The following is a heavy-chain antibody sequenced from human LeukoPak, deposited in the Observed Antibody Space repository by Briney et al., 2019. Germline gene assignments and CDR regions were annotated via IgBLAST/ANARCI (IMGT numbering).Heavy chain of an antibody. CDR1: GGSISSSSYY. D-gene: IGHD1-26*01. Sequence: SETLSLTCTVSGGSISSSSYYWGWIRQPPGKGLEWIGSIYYSGSTYYNPSLKSRVTISVDTSKNQFSLKLSSVTAADTAVYYCARMGELLGLASDYWGQGTLVTVSS. CDR2: IYYSGST. V-gene: IGHV4-39*01. CDR3: ARMGELLGLASDY. J-gene: IGHJ4*02.